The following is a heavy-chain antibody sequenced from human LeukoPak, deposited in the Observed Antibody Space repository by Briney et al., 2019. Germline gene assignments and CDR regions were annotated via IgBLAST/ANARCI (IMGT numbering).Heavy chain of an antibody. V-gene: IGHV3-66*01. CDR2: IYGGGSP. J-gene: IGHJ4*02. D-gene: IGHD5-18*01. CDR1: GFTASSNY. Sequence: GGSLRLSCAASGFTASSNYMNWVRQAPGKGLEWVSAIYGGGSPYYADSVKGRFTISRDNSKNTLYLQMNSLRAEDTAVYYCARDLNTARFDYWGQGTLVTVSP. CDR3: ARDLNTARFDY.